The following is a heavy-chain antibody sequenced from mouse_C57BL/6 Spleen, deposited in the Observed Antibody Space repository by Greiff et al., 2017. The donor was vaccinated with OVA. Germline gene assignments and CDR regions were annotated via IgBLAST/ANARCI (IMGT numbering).Heavy chain of an antibody. CDR2: IHPYSCST. J-gene: IGHJ2*01. Sequence: QVQLKQPGAELVQPGASVKLSCKASGYTFTSYWMHWVKQRPGQGLEWIGMIHPYSCSTNYTEKFKSKATLTVDKSSSTAYMQLSSLTSQECTIEYDTESGASDYWGQGTTLTVSS. D-gene: IGHD3-1*01. CDR1: GYTFTSYW. V-gene: IGHV1-64*01. CDR3: TESGASDY.